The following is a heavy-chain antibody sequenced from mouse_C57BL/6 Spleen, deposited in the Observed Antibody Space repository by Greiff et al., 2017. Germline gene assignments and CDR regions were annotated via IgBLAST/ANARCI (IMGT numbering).Heavy chain of an antibody. CDR1: GYTFTSYW. D-gene: IGHD2-5*01. J-gene: IGHJ2*01. CDR3: ARGAYSNSDY. V-gene: IGHV1-52*01. Sequence: QVQLQQPGAELVRPGSSVKLSCKASGYTFTSYWMHWVKQRPIQGLEWIGNIDPSDSEPHYNQKFKDKATLTVDKSSSTAYMQLSSLTSEDSAVYYCARGAYSNSDYWGQGTTLTVSS. CDR2: IDPSDSEP.